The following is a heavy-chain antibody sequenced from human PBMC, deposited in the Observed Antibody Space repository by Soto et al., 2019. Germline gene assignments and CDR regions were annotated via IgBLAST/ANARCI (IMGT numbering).Heavy chain of an antibody. V-gene: IGHV1-18*01. CDR3: ARAYCSSTSCYAGSVSYYYYGMDV. Sequence: QVQLVQSGAEVKKPGASVKVSCKASGYTFTSYGISWVRQAPGQGLEWMGWISAYNGNTNYAQKLQGRVTMTTDTSTSTAYMELRSLRSDDTAVYYCARAYCSSTSCYAGSVSYYYYGMDVWGQGTTVTVSS. CDR2: ISAYNGNT. D-gene: IGHD2-2*01. CDR1: GYTFTSYG. J-gene: IGHJ6*02.